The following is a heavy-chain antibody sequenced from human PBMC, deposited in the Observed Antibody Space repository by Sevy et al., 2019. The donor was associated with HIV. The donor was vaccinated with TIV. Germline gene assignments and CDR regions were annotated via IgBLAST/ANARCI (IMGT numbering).Heavy chain of an antibody. V-gene: IGHV3-21*01. D-gene: IGHD4-4*01. Sequence: GGSLRLSCAASGFTFSSYIMNWVRQAPGKGLEWVSSISSSSSYIYYADSVKGRFTISRDNAKNSLYLQMNSLRAEDTAVYYCARLIYKHDYSNYEFDYWGQGTLVTVSS. CDR2: ISSSSSYI. CDR1: GFTFSSYI. CDR3: ARLIYKHDYSNYEFDY. J-gene: IGHJ4*02.